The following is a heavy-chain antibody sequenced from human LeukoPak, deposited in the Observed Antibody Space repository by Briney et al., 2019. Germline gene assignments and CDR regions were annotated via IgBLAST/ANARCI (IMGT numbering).Heavy chain of an antibody. CDR2: INRRGHT. V-gene: IGHV3-43*01. J-gene: IGHJ4*02. CDR1: GFTFDRFT. D-gene: IGHD4-17*01. Sequence: PGGSLRLSCAASGFTFDRFTIHWVRQTPGKGLEWVSLINRRGHTFYADSVKGRFTISRDNAKNSLYLQMNSLRAEDTAVYYCARESTTVTTFDYWGQGTLVTVSS. CDR3: ARESTTVTTFDY.